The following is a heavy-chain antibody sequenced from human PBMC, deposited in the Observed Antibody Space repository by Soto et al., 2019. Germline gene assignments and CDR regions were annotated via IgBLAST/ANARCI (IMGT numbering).Heavy chain of an antibody. Sequence: QVQLVQSGAEMKKPGSSAKVSCQSSGGTFNTYAMNWVRQAPGQGTEWMGDISPMFGAAHYAPKFQGRVTMTADEATGTSYMQLSSLTSEDPALYVCTRDVQVHTPAFGYWGQGTLVTVSS. CDR2: ISPMFGAA. J-gene: IGHJ4*02. CDR3: TRDVQVHTPAFGY. D-gene: IGHD3-10*01. CDR1: GGTFNTYA. V-gene: IGHV1-69*19.